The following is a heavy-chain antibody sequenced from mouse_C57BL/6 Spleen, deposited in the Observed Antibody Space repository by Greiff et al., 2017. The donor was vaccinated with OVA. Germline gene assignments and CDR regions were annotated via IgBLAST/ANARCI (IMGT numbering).Heavy chain of an antibody. Sequence: VQLQQPGAELVKPGASVKLSCKASGYTFTSYWMHWVKQRPGQGLEWIGMIHPNSGSTNYNEKFKGKATLTVDKSSSTAYMQLSSLTSEDSAVYYCARWEYYLDYWGQGTTLTVSS. CDR2: IHPNSGST. V-gene: IGHV1-64*01. CDR1: GYTFTSYW. J-gene: IGHJ2*01. CDR3: ARWEYYLDY. D-gene: IGHD1-1*02.